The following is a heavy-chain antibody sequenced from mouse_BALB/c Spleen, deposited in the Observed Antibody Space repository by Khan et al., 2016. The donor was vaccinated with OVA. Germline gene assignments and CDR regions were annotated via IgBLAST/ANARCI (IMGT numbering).Heavy chain of an antibody. V-gene: IGHV1S56*01. CDR3: AREGVRGVALDY. Sequence: QVQLQQPGPELVKPGASVKISCKASGYTFTAYDINWVRQRPGQGLEWIGWIYPGDGSTEYNENFKGKATLTADESSNTAYMQLSSLTSEKSAFYFCAREGVRGVALDYWGQGTSVSVSS. CDR2: IYPGDGST. D-gene: IGHD1-1*01. CDR1: GYTFTAYD. J-gene: IGHJ4*01.